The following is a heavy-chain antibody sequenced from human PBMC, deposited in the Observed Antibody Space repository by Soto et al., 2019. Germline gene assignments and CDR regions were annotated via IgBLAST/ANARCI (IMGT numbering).Heavy chain of an antibody. V-gene: IGHV2-5*02. CDR3: AHRAYGSGRLYFDY. D-gene: IGHD3-10*01. Sequence: SGPTLVNPTQTLTLTCTFSGLSLSTSGVGVGWIRQPPGKALEWLALIYWDNEKRYRPPLKSRLTITKDTSKNQVVLTVTNMDPLDTATYFCAHRAYGSGRLYFDYWGQGTLVTVSS. CDR2: IYWDNEK. CDR1: GLSLSTSGVG. J-gene: IGHJ4*02.